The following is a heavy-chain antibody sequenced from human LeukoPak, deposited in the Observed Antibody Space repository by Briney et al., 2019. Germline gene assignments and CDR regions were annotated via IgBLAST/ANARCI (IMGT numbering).Heavy chain of an antibody. J-gene: IGHJ6*02. CDR1: GYTFTGYY. D-gene: IGHD6-19*01. CDR3: ARMAVAGTYYYYYGMDV. Sequence: APVKVSCKASGYTFTGYYMHWVRQAPGQGLEWMGWINPNSGGTNYAQKFQGRVTMTRDTSISTAYMELSRLRSDDTAVYYCARMAVAGTYYYYYGMDVWGQGTTVTVSS. CDR2: INPNSGGT. V-gene: IGHV1-2*02.